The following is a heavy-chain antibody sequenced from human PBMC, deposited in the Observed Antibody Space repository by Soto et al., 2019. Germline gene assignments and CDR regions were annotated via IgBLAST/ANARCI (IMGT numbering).Heavy chain of an antibody. D-gene: IGHD6-13*01. CDR3: ARDQGVAAAGITWFDP. Sequence: LSLTCTVSGASMNSYHWSWIRQPAGKGLEWIGHTHSSGSTNYNPSLKSRVTMSVDTSKNQFSLRLMSLTAADTAVYYCARDQGVAAAGITWFDPWGQGSLVTVSS. CDR1: GASMNSYH. J-gene: IGHJ5*02. CDR2: THSSGST. V-gene: IGHV4-4*07.